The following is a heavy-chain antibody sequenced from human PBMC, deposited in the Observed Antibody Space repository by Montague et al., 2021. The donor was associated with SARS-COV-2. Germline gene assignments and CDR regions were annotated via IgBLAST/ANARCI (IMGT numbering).Heavy chain of an antibody. D-gene: IGHD3-9*01. CDR2: ISSSGSTI. Sequence: SRRLSCAASGFTFSSYEMNWVRQAPGKGLEWVSYISSSGSTIYYADSVKGRFTISRDNAKNSLYLQMNSLRAEDTAVYYCARSYDILTGYQSQALDYWGQGTLVTVSS. J-gene: IGHJ4*02. V-gene: IGHV3-48*03. CDR3: ARSYDILTGYQSQALDY. CDR1: GFTFSSYE.